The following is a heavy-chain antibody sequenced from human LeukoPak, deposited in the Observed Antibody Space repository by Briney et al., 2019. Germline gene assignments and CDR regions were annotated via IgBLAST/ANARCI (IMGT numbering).Heavy chain of an antibody. Sequence: PSQTLPLTCSVSGGSISRSDYYWSWLRQPPGKGLEWVGFTDDSGNTFYNPSLKSRVSISVDTSKNQFSLRMSSVTAADTAVYYCAASKNWFFDYWGQGTLATVSS. V-gene: IGHV4-30-4*01. J-gene: IGHJ4*02. D-gene: IGHD3-9*01. CDR3: AASKNWFFDY. CDR2: TDDSGNT. CDR1: GGSISRSDYY.